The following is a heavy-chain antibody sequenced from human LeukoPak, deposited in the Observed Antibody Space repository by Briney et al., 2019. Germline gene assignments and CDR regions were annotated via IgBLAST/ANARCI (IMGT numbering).Heavy chain of an antibody. D-gene: IGHD3/OR15-3a*01. V-gene: IGHV1-69*04. J-gene: IGHJ4*02. CDR2: IIPILGIA. CDR3: ARAGLGPFDY. Sequence: ASVKVSCKASGGTFSSYAISWVRQAPGQGLEWMGRIIPILGIANYAQKFQGRVTITADKSTSTAYMELSSLRSGDTAVYYCARAGLGPFDYWGQGTLVTVSS. CDR1: GGTFSSYA.